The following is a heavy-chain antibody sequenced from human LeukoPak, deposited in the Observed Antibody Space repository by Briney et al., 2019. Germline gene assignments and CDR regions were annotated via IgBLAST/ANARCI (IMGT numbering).Heavy chain of an antibody. D-gene: IGHD3-22*01. CDR1: GYTFTSYG. CDR3: ALYYCDSSGYYLLFDY. J-gene: IGHJ4*02. V-gene: IGHV1-18*01. Sequence: ASVKVSCKASGYTFTSYGISWVRQAPGQGLEWMGWISAYNGNTNYAQKLQGRVTMTTDTSTSTACMELRSLRSDDTAVYYCALYYCDSSGYYLLFDYWGQGTLVTVSS. CDR2: ISAYNGNT.